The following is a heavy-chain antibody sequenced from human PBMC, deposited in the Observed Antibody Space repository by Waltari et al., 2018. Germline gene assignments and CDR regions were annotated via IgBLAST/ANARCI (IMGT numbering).Heavy chain of an antibody. CDR1: GYTLTELS. V-gene: IGHV1-24*01. J-gene: IGHJ3*02. CDR3: ATAQDSSGRRDAFDI. Sequence: QVQLVQSGAEVKKPGASVKVSCKVSGYTLTELSRHWVRQAPGKGLEWMGGFDPEDGETIYAQKFQGRVTMTEDTSTETAYMELSSLRSEDTAVYYCATAQDSSGRRDAFDIWGQGTMVTVSS. D-gene: IGHD6-19*01. CDR2: FDPEDGET.